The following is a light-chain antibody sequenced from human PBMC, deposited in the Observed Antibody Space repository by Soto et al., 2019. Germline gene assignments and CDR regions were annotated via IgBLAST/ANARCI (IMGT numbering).Light chain of an antibody. J-gene: IGKJ3*01. CDR1: QNLKTY. CDR3: QQTSSAPFT. CDR2: DAT. V-gene: IGKV1-39*01. Sequence: DIQMTQSPYSLSAAVGDRVTIACRASQNLKTYLNWYQQKPGKASKLLMFDATSFQSGVPSRFSGSGSNTDFTLTITSLQPEDFETDYYQQTSSAPFTFGPGTKVYIK.